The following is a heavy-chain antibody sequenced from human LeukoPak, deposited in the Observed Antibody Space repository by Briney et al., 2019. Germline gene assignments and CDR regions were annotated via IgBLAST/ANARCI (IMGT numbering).Heavy chain of an antibody. CDR2: INPSGGST. Sequence: ASVKVSCKASGYTFTSYYMHWVRQAPRQGLEWMGIINPSGGSTSYAQKFQGRVTMTRDTSTSTVYMELSSLRSEDTAVYYCARDPMYYYDSSGYFDYWGQGTLVTVSS. J-gene: IGHJ4*02. CDR3: ARDPMYYYDSSGYFDY. CDR1: GYTFTSYY. D-gene: IGHD3-22*01. V-gene: IGHV1-46*01.